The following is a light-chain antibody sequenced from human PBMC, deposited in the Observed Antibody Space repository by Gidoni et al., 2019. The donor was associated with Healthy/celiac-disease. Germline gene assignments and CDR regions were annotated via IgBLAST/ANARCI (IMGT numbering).Light chain of an antibody. Sequence: EIVLTQSPGTLSLSPGDRATLSCRASQSVSSSYLAWYQQKPGQAPRLLIDGASSRATGIPDRFSGSGSGTDFTLTISRLEPEDFAVYYCQQYGSWITFGGXTKVEIK. J-gene: IGKJ4*01. V-gene: IGKV3-20*01. CDR3: QQYGSWIT. CDR1: QSVSSSY. CDR2: GAS.